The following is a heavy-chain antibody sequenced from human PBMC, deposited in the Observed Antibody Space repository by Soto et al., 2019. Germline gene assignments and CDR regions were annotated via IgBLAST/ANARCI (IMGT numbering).Heavy chain of an antibody. D-gene: IGHD3-3*01. V-gene: IGHV3-53*01. CDR3: ARVHYDFWSGYYPLYYYYYMDV. CDR2: IYSGGST. Sequence: PGGSLRLSCAASGFTVSSNYMSWVRQAPGKGLEWVSVIYSGGSTYYADSVKGRFTISRDNSKNTLYLQMNSLRAEDTAVYYCARVHYDFWSGYYPLYYYYYMDVWGKGTTVTVSS. J-gene: IGHJ6*03. CDR1: GFTVSSNY.